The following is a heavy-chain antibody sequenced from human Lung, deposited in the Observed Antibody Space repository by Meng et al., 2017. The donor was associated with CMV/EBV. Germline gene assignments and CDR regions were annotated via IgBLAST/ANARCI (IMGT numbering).Heavy chain of an antibody. CDR3: TKDWCATRGGMDV. CDR1: GFSFSTYA. CDR2: INGTGGIT. J-gene: IGHJ6*01. V-gene: IGHV3-23*01. Sequence: GESLKISCVASGFSFSTYAMSWVRQAPGKGLEWVSVINGTGGITYYADSAKVRFIISRDNSRNTLFLQMNNLRVEDTAVYYCTKDWCATRGGMDVWGQGTRVTVSS. D-gene: IGHD2-2*01.